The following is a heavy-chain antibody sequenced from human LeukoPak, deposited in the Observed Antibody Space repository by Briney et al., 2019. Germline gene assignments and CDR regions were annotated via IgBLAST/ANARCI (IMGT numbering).Heavy chain of an antibody. CDR1: GYTFTSYG. CDR3: ARGYCTNGVCYEKDV. CDR2: ISAYNGNT. Sequence: ASVNVSCKASGYTFTSYGISWVRQAPGQRLEWMGWISAYNGNTNYAQKLQGRVTMTTDTSTSTAYMELRSLRSDDTAVYYCARGYCTNGVCYEKDVWGKGTTVTVSS. D-gene: IGHD2-8*01. J-gene: IGHJ6*04. V-gene: IGHV1-18*01.